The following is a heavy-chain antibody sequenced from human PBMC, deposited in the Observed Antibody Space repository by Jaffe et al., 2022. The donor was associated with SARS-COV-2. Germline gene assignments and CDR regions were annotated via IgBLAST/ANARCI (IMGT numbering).Heavy chain of an antibody. CDR1: GFTFSSYA. CDR2: ISYDGSNK. V-gene: IGHV3-30*04. CDR3: ARDPILEVVGGWYFDL. J-gene: IGHJ2*01. Sequence: QVQLVESGGGVVQPGRSLRLSCAASGFTFSSYAMQWVRQAPGKGLEWVAVISYDGSNKYYADSVKGRFTISRDNSKNTLYLQMNSLRAEDTAVYYCARDPILEVVGGWYFDLWGRGTLVTVSS. D-gene: IGHD2-15*01.